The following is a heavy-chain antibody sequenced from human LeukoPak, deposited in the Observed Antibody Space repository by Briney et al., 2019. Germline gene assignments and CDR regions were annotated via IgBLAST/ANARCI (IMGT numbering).Heavy chain of an antibody. CDR3: ARDRGNLDAFDI. D-gene: IGHD4-23*01. Sequence: SETLSLTRTVSGYSISSGYYWGWIRQPPGKGLEWIGSIYHSGSTYYNPSLKSRVTISVDTSKNQFSLKLSSVTAADTAVYYCARDRGNLDAFDIWGQGTMVTVSS. J-gene: IGHJ3*02. CDR1: GYSISSGYY. V-gene: IGHV4-38-2*02. CDR2: IYHSGST.